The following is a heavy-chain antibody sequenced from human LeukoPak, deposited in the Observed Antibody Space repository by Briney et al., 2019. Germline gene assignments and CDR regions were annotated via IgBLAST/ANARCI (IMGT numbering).Heavy chain of an antibody. J-gene: IGHJ6*04. D-gene: IGHD2-2*01. Sequence: ASVKVSCKASGGTFSSYAISWVRQAPGQGLEWMGGIIPIFGTANYAQKFQGRVTITADESTSTAYMELSSLRSEDTAVYYCATAPKDIVVAPAAVNEYYGMDVWGKGTTVTVSS. V-gene: IGHV1-69*13. CDR2: IIPIFGTA. CDR1: GGTFSSYA. CDR3: ATAPKDIVVAPAAVNEYYGMDV.